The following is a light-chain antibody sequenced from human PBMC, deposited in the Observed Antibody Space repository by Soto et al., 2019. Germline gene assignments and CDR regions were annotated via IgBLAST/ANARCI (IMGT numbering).Light chain of an antibody. V-gene: IGLV2-14*01. Sequence: QSALTQPASVSGSPGQSITISCTGTSSDVGGYNYVSWYRLHPGKAPKLMIYEVSNRPSGVSNRFSGSKSGNTASLTISGFQAEDEADYFCSSYTGDTTPYVFGSGTKLTVL. CDR2: EVS. CDR3: SSYTGDTTPYV. J-gene: IGLJ1*01. CDR1: SSDVGGYNY.